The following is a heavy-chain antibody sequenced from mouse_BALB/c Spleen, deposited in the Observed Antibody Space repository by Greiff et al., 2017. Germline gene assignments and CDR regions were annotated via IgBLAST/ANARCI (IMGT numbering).Heavy chain of an antibody. CDR2: ISSGGSYT. J-gene: IGHJ2*01. CDR1: GFTFSSYA. CDR3: ARGNRYDDGPYFDY. D-gene: IGHD2-14*01. Sequence: EVKLMESGGGLVKPGGSLKLSCAASGFTFSSYAMSWVRQTPEKRLEWVATISSGGSYTYYPDSVKGRFTISRDNAKNTLYLQMSSLRSEDTAMYYCARGNRYDDGPYFDYWGQGTTLTVSS. V-gene: IGHV5-9-3*01.